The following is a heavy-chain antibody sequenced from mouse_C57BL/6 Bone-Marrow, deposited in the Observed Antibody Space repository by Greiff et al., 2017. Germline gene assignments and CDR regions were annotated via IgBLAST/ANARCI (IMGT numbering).Heavy chain of an antibody. J-gene: IGHJ4*01. D-gene: IGHD2-3*01. CDR1: GFNIKDDY. CDR3: TAIYDGYFYAMDY. CDR2: IDPENGDT. Sequence: EVKLQESGAELVRPGASVKLSCTASGFNIKDDYMHWVKQRPEQGLEWIGWIDPENGDTEYASKFQGKATITADTSSNTAYLQLSSLTSEDTAVYYCTAIYDGYFYAMDYWGQGTSVTVSS. V-gene: IGHV14-4*01.